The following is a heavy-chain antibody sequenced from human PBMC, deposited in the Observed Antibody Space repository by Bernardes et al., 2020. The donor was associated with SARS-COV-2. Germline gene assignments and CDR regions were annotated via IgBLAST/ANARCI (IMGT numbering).Heavy chain of an antibody. Sequence: SETLSLTCTVSGGSISNYFWSWIRQPPGKGLEWIGYVYYSGSTNYNPSLKSRVTISVDTSKNQFSLNLSSVTAADTAVYYCARVGNSGYYSRGAFHIWGQGTMVTVSS. CDR1: GGSISNYF. CDR2: VYYSGST. J-gene: IGHJ3*02. D-gene: IGHD3-22*01. CDR3: ARVGNSGYYSRGAFHI. V-gene: IGHV4-59*01.